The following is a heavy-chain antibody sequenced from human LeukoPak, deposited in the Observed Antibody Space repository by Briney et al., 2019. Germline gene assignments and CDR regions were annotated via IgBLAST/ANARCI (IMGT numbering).Heavy chain of an antibody. D-gene: IGHD6-19*01. CDR1: GGSFSGYY. J-gene: IGHJ6*02. V-gene: IGHV4-34*01. Sequence: SETLSLTCAVYGGSFSGYYWSWIRQPPGKGLEWIGEINHSGSTNYNPSLKSRVTISVDTSKNQFSLKLNSVTAADTAVYYCARGSGWYNYYYGMDVWGQGTTVTVSS. CDR2: INHSGST. CDR3: ARGSGWYNYYYGMDV.